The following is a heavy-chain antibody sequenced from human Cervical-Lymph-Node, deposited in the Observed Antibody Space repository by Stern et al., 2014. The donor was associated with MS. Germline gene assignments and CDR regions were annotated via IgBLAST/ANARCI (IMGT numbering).Heavy chain of an antibody. CDR1: GGKFSSSFA. CDR3: ARGIVTNRPASTLHNLFDP. CDR2: IIPIFGLA. V-gene: IGHV1-69*09. Sequence: VQLVESGAEVKKPGSSVNVSCKASGGKFSSSFAVSWVRQAPGQGLEWMGRIIPIFGLANYAQKFQTRLTITADKSTSTVYMELTSLTSEDTALYYCARGIVTNRPASTLHNLFDPWGQGTLVTVSS. J-gene: IGHJ5*02. D-gene: IGHD4-17*01.